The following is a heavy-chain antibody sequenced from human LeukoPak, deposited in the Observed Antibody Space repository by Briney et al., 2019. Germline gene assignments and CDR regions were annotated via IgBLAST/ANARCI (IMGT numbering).Heavy chain of an antibody. J-gene: IGHJ6*02. CDR3: ARVLTAAAGIYYYYGMDV. V-gene: IGHV1-69*01. CDR2: IIPIFGTA. CDR1: GGTFSSYA. Sequence: GSSVKVSCKASGGTFSSYAISWVRQAPGQGLEWMGGIIPIFGTANYAQKFQGRVTITADESTSTAYMELSSLRSEDTAVYYCARVLTAAAGIYYYYGMDVWGQGTTVTVSS. D-gene: IGHD6-13*01.